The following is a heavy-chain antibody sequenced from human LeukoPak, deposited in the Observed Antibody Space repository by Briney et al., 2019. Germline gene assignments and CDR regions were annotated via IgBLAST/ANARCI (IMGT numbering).Heavy chain of an antibody. CDR2: IYYSGST. CDR1: GGSISSSNW. D-gene: IGHD3-10*02. V-gene: IGHV4-4*02. CDR3: ARDGSRMFY. J-gene: IGHJ4*02. Sequence: SETLSLTCAVSGGSISSSNWWSWVRQPPGKGLEWIGSIYYSGSTYYNPSLKSRVTISVDTSKNQFSLKLSSVTAADTAVYYCARDGSRMFYWGQGTLVTVSS.